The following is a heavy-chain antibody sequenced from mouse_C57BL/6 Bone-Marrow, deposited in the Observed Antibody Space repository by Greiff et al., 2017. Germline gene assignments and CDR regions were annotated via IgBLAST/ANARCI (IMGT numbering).Heavy chain of an antibody. V-gene: IGHV1-55*01. D-gene: IGHD2-5*01. CDR2: IYPGSGST. CDR1: GYTFTSYW. Sequence: QVKLQQPGAELVKPGASVKMSCKASGYTFTSYWITWVKQRPGQGLEWIGDIYPGSGSTNYNEKFKSKATLTVDTASSTAYLQLSSLKSEDSAVDYCARPYYSNYWYFDVWGTGTTVTVSS. J-gene: IGHJ1*03. CDR3: ARPYYSNYWYFDV.